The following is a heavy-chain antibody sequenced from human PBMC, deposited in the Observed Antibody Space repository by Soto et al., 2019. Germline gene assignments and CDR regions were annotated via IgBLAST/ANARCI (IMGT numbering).Heavy chain of an antibody. D-gene: IGHD5-18*01. Sequence: QVRLVQDGAEVKKPRSSVRVSCTASGGSFREYAVSWLRQAPGHGLEWLGGIIPMFGTTNYAQKVKGRLTIIAYESTSTVDMELRSLTSDDTAVYDCARYSTAMVTTSFDFWGQGTLVTVSS. CDR2: IIPMFGTT. V-gene: IGHV1-69*01. CDR1: GGSFREYA. CDR3: ARYSTAMVTTSFDF. J-gene: IGHJ4*02.